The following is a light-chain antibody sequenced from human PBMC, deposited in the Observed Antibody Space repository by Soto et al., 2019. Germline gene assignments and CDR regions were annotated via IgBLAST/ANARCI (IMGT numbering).Light chain of an antibody. CDR2: DVN. V-gene: IGLV2-11*01. CDR1: SSDVGGYNY. CDR3: CSYAGTYNWV. Sequence: QSALTQPRSVSGSPGQSVTISCTGTSSDVGGYNYVSWYLQHPGKAPKLIIYDVNHRPSGVPDRFSGSKSVNTASLTISGLQVEDEADYYCCSYAGTYNWVFGGGTKVTVL. J-gene: IGLJ3*02.